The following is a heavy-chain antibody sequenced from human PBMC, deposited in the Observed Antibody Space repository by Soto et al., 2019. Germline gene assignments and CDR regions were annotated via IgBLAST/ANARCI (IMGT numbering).Heavy chain of an antibody. D-gene: IGHD2-2*01. J-gene: IGHJ6*02. CDR1: GGSISSGDYY. Sequence: QVQLQESGPGLVKPSQTLSLTCTVSGGSISSGDYYWSWIRQPPGKGLEWIGYIYYSGSTYYNPSLKSRVTISVDTSKNQFSLKLSSVTAADTAVYYCARGVPAAGPYYYYYYGMDVWGQGTTVTVSS. CDR3: ARGVPAAGPYYYYYYGMDV. V-gene: IGHV4-30-4*01. CDR2: IYYSGST.